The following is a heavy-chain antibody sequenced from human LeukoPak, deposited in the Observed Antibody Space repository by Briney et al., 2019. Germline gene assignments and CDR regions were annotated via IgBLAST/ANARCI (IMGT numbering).Heavy chain of an antibody. D-gene: IGHD6-13*01. CDR1: GFTFSDYY. J-gene: IGHJ6*04. CDR3: ARDSDSSSWYDRDYYYYYGMDV. V-gene: IGHV3-11*06. CDR2: ISSSSCYT. Sequence: PGGSLRLSCAPSGFTFSDYYMSWMRQAPRRGLEGVSYISSSSCYTQYADSVKGRFTISRDNAKNSLYLQMNSLRAEDTAVYYCARDSDSSSWYDRDYYYYYGMDVWGKGTTVTVSS.